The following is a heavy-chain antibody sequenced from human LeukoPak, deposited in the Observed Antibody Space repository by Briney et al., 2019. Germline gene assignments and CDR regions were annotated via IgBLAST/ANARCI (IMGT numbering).Heavy chain of an antibody. Sequence: ASVKVSCKASVYTLTGYYMHWVRQTPGQGREWVGRINPNSGGTNYAQKCQGRVTMTRDTSISTAYMELSRLRSDDTAVYYSARMRGHAFDIWGQGTMVTVSS. CDR3: ARMRGHAFDI. D-gene: IGHD2-15*01. J-gene: IGHJ3*02. V-gene: IGHV1-2*06. CDR1: VYTLTGYY. CDR2: INPNSGGT.